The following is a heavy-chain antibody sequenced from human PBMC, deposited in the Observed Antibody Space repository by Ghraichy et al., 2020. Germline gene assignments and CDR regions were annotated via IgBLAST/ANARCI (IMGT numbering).Heavy chain of an antibody. CDR2: ISYDGSNK. CDR3: ARGYSYGYCWFDP. D-gene: IGHD5-18*01. V-gene: IGHV3-30-3*01. J-gene: IGHJ5*02. CDR1: GFTFSSYA. Sequence: GGSLRLSCAASGFTFSSYAMHWVRQAPGKGLEWVAVISYDGSNKYYADSVKGRFTISRDNSKNTLYLQMNSLRAEDTAVYYCARGYSYGYCWFDPWGQGTLVTVSS.